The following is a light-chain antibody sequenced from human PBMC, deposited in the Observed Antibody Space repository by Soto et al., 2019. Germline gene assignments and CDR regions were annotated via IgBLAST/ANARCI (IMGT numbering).Light chain of an antibody. CDR2: GAS. CDR3: QQYGGSPPLT. J-gene: IGKJ4*01. Sequence: EIVLTQSPGTLSLPPGERATLSCRASQSVSSSHLAWYQQKPGQAPRLLIYGASSMATGIPDRFSGSGSGTDFALTISRLEPEDFGVYYCQQYGGSPPLTFGGGTKVEIK. V-gene: IGKV3-20*01. CDR1: QSVSSSH.